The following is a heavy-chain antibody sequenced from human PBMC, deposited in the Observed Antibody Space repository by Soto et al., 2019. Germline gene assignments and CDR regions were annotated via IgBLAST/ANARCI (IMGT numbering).Heavy chain of an antibody. V-gene: IGHV1-8*01. CDR2: MNPNSGNT. D-gene: IGHD3-10*01. J-gene: IGHJ4*02. Sequence: ASVKVSCKASGYTFTSYDINWVRQATGQGLEWMGWMNPNSGNTGYAQKFQGRVTMTRNTSISTAYMELSSLRSEDTAVYYCASVRGTMVRGAPRFDYWGQGTLVTVYS. CDR3: ASVRGTMVRGAPRFDY. CDR1: GYTFTSYD.